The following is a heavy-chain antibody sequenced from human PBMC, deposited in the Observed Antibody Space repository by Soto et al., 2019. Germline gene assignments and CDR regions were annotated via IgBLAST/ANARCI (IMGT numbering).Heavy chain of an antibody. D-gene: IGHD3-3*01. V-gene: IGHV4-39*01. CDR3: ARHWRTGYSTVFGVVMGWFDP. CDR2: IYYSGST. Sequence: SETLSLTCTSTCDSTTSTDYYWGWIRQPPGKGLEWVASIYYSGSTYHNPSLKSRVTISVDTSKNQFSLKVTSVTAADTAVYYCARHWRTGYSTVFGVVMGWFDPWAREPWSPSPQ. J-gene: IGHJ5*02. CDR1: CDSTTSTDYY.